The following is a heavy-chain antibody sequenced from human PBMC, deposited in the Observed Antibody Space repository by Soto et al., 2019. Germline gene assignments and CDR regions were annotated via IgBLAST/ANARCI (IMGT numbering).Heavy chain of an antibody. V-gene: IGHV4-59*01. J-gene: IGHJ4*02. D-gene: IGHD1-26*01. CDR1: GGSISSYY. CDR3: ARATGATGADY. CDR2: IYYSGST. Sequence: QVQLQESGPGLVKPSETLSLTCTVSGGSISSYYWSWIRQPPGKGLEWIGYIYYSGSTNYNPSLKSXXTXSAXTSKNQFSLKLSSVTAADTAVYYCARATGATGADYWGQGTLVTVSS.